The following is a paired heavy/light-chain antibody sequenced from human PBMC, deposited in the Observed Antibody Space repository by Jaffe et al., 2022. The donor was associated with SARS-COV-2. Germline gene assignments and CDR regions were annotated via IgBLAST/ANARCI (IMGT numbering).Heavy chain of an antibody. D-gene: IGHD3-10*01. CDR1: GFTFSKYW. Sequence: EVRLVESGGGLVQPGGSLRLSCTASGFTFSKYWVTWVRQAPGKGLECVASTKKDGSERYYVDSVKGRFTISRDNAKSSLYLQMNSLRVEDTAVYYCASGPWELDWWGQGTLVTVSS. CDR3: ASGPWELDW. CDR2: TKKDGSER. V-gene: IGHV3-7*03. J-gene: IGHJ4*02.
Light chain of an antibody. CDR3: RSYTSSNTRV. Sequence: QSALTQPASVSGSPGQSIAISCTGTSSDVGGYNYVSWYQQHPGKAPKLLIYDVSNRPSGISDRFSGSKSGNTASLTISGLQAEDEADYYCRSYTSSNTRVFGGGTKLTVL. CDR2: DVS. CDR1: SSDVGGYNY. V-gene: IGLV2-14*01. J-gene: IGLJ3*02.